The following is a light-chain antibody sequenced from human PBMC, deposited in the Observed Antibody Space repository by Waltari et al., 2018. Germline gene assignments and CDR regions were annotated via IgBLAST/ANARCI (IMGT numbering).Light chain of an antibody. CDR2: DAY. J-gene: IGKJ4*02. Sequence: EIVLTHSPDILSFSPGERATLSCRASQSVGTYLAWYQQRRGQAPRLLIYDAYYRATGIPARFSGSGSETDFSLTISSLQPEDFAVYYCQQHRNWPLTFGGGTRVQI. V-gene: IGKV3-11*01. CDR3: QQHRNWPLT. CDR1: QSVGTY.